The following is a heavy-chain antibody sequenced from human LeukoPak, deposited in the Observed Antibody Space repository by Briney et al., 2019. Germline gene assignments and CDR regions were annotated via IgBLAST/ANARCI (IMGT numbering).Heavy chain of an antibody. CDR1: GYTLTELS. CDR2: FDPEDGET. D-gene: IGHD3-3*01. V-gene: IGHV1-24*01. CDR3: ATGRGFTIFGVVTLAGWFDP. J-gene: IGHJ5*02. Sequence: VASVKVSCKVSGYTLTELSMHWVRQAPGKGLEWMGGFDPEDGETIYAQKFQGRVTVTEDTSTDTAYMELSSLRSEDTAVYYCATGRGFTIFGVVTLAGWFDPWGQGTLVTVSS.